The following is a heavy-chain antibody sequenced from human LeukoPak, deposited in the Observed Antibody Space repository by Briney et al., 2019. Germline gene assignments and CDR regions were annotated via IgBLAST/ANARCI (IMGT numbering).Heavy chain of an antibody. CDR3: ARLTDFWSGYYLFDY. CDR1: GGSISSSSYY. D-gene: IGHD3-3*01. Sequence: SETLSLTCTVSGGSISSSSYYWGWIRQPPGKGLEWIGSIYYSGSTYYNPSLKSRVTISVDTSKNQFSLKLSSVTAADTAVYYCARLTDFWSGYYLFDYWDQGTLVTVSS. J-gene: IGHJ4*02. V-gene: IGHV4-39*01. CDR2: IYYSGST.